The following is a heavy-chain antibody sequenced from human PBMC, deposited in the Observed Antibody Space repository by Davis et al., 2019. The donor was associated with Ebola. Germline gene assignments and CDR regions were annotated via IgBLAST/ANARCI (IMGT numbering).Heavy chain of an antibody. CDR1: GFTFSSYG. V-gene: IGHV3-30*03. D-gene: IGHD3-3*01. CDR3: ARDTYYDFWSGYRDYYYYYYMDV. CDR2: ISYDGSNK. J-gene: IGHJ6*03. Sequence: GESLKISCAASGFTFSSYGMHWVRQAPGKGLEWVAVISYDGSNKYYADSVKGRFTISRDNSKNTLYLQMNSLRADDTAVYYCARDTYYDFWSGYRDYYYYYYMDVWGKGTTVTVSS.